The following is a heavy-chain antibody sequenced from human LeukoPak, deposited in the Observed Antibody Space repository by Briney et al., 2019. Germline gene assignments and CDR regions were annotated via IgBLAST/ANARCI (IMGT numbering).Heavy chain of an antibody. CDR1: GYTFTGYY. Sequence: ASVKVSCKASGYTFTGYYMHWVRQAPGQGLEWMGRNNPNSGGTNYAQKFQGRVTMTRDTSISTAYMELSRLRSDDTAVYYCARVNALIFDYWGQGTLVTVSS. J-gene: IGHJ4*02. D-gene: IGHD3-16*01. V-gene: IGHV1-2*06. CDR3: ARVNALIFDY. CDR2: NNPNSGGT.